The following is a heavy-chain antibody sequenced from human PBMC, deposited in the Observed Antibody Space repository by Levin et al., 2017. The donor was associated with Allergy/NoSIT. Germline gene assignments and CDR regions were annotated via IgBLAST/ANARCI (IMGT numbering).Heavy chain of an antibody. Sequence: QTLSLTCTFSGFSLSASGVAVGWIRQPPGKALEWVALIYWDDERHCSPSLKSRLTITKDTSKNQVVLTMTNMDPVDTATYYCAHRRGGYFDYWGQGTLVTVSS. D-gene: IGHD3-16*01. CDR2: IYWDDER. V-gene: IGHV2-5*02. CDR3: AHRRGGYFDY. CDR1: GFSLSASGVA. J-gene: IGHJ4*02.